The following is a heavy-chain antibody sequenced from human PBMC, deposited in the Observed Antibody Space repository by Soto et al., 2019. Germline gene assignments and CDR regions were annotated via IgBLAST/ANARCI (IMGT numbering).Heavy chain of an antibody. J-gene: IGHJ6*02. CDR1: GFTFSTYS. D-gene: IGHD2-2*02. Sequence: VGSLRLSCVGSGFTFSTYSINWVRQAPGKGLEWVSSISSRSDIYYADSVKGRFTISRDNAKNSVSLQMDSLRAEDTAVYYCAREYTAWPLAYGLDVWGQGTTVTVSS. V-gene: IGHV3-21*01. CDR3: AREYTAWPLAYGLDV. CDR2: ISSRSDI.